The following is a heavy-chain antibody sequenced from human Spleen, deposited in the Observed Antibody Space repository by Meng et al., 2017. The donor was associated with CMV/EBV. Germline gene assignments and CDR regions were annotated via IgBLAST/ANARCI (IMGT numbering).Heavy chain of an antibody. CDR2: ISGNGGST. CDR1: GLTLSSKA. CDR3: AKDLDYDFWRGGFDP. V-gene: IGHV3-23*01. Sequence: GLTLSSKAMSGVGQAPGEGLEWVSTISGNGGSTYYTDYVKGRFTISRDNSKNTLYLQMNSLRAEDTAVYYCAKDLDYDFWRGGFDPWGQGTLVTVSS. D-gene: IGHD3-3*01. J-gene: IGHJ5*02.